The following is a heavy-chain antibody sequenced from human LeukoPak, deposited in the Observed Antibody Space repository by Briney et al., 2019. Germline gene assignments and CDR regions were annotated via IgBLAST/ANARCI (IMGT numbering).Heavy chain of an antibody. J-gene: IGHJ4*02. CDR2: IYYSGST. Sequence: PSETLSLTCAVSGGSISSNSYYWGWIRQPPGKGLEWIGSIYYSGSTYYNPSLKSRVTISVDTSKNQFSLKLSSVTAADTAVYYCARGPFLRWTGPYYFDYWGQGTLVTVSS. CDR1: GGSISSNSYY. V-gene: IGHV4-39*01. D-gene: IGHD4-23*01. CDR3: ARGPFLRWTGPYYFDY.